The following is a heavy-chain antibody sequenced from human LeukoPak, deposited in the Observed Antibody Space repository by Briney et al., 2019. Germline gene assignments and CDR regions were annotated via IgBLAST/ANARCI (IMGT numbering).Heavy chain of an antibody. CDR1: GDSVSSNSAA. CDR2: TYYRSKWYN. J-gene: IGHJ5*02. Sequence: SQTLSLTCALSGDSVSSNSAAWNWIRQSPSRGLEWLGRTYYRSKWYNDYAVSVKSRITINPDASKNQFSLKLSSVTAADTAVYYCARGHRSYSWFDPWGQGTLVTVSS. D-gene: IGHD3-10*01. V-gene: IGHV6-1*01. CDR3: ARGHRSYSWFDP.